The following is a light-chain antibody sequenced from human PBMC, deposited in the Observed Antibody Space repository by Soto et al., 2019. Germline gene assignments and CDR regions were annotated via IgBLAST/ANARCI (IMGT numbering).Light chain of an antibody. V-gene: IGKV3-15*01. Sequence: IVLTQSPGTLSLSPGERATLSCRASQSVSSNLAWYQQKPGQAPRLLIYGASTRATGIPARFSGSGSGTEFTLTISSLQSEDFAVYYCQQRSNWPLTFGGGTKVDIK. CDR2: GAS. CDR1: QSVSSN. CDR3: QQRSNWPLT. J-gene: IGKJ4*01.